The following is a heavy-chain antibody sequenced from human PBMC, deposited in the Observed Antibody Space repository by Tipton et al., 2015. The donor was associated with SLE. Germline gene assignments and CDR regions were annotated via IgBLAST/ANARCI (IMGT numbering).Heavy chain of an antibody. CDR3: ARGLAIFGEVDYYYYYAMDV. D-gene: IGHD3-3*01. CDR1: GGSIRAYY. V-gene: IGHV4-4*07. Sequence: GLVKPSETLSLICTVTGGSIRAYYWNWIRQSAEKGLEWIGRTYPSGSTNFNPSLKSRVTMSLDTSTNQLSLRLSSVTAADTAVYYCARGLAIFGEVDYYYYYAMDVWGQGTTVTVSS. CDR2: TYPSGST. J-gene: IGHJ6*02.